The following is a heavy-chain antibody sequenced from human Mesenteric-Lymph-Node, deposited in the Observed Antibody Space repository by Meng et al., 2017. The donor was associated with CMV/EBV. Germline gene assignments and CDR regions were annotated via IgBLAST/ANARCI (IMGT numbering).Heavy chain of an antibody. CDR2: IYYSGST. D-gene: IGHD3-3*01. CDR3: ARDTIFGVVIRGIWFDP. Sequence: GSLRLSCTVSGGSISSSSYYWGWIRQPPGKGLEWIGSIYYSGSTYYNPSLKSRVTISVDTSKNQFSLKLSSVTAADTAVYYCARDTIFGVVIRGIWFDPWGQGTLVTVSS. V-gene: IGHV4-39*07. J-gene: IGHJ5*02. CDR1: GGSISSSSYY.